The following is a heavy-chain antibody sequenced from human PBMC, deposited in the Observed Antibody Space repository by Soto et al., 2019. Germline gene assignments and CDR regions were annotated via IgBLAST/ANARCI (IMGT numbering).Heavy chain of an antibody. D-gene: IGHD3-10*01. CDR1: GFNFNTFG. J-gene: IGHJ4*02. Sequence: EVQLVESGGGLVQPGESLRLSCAGSGFNFNTFGFRWVRQAPGKGLEWISYISNNGARKTYADSVQGRVTVSRDNAQNSLFLHMNGLRVDDTAMYYCARVFRFDLEGDYWGQGTLVTVSS. CDR2: ISNNGARK. CDR3: ARVFRFDLEGDY. V-gene: IGHV3-48*01.